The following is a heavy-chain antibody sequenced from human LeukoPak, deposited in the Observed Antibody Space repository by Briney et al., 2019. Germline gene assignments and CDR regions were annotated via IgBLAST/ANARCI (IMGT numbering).Heavy chain of an antibody. V-gene: IGHV1-8*01. CDR1: GCTFTSYD. CDR3: ARGPIAAAGRKNWFAP. CDR2: MNPNSGNT. D-gene: IGHD6-13*01. J-gene: IGHJ5*02. Sequence: GASVKVSCKASGCTFTSYDINWVRQATGQGLEWMGWMNPNSGNTGYAQKFQGRVAMTRNTSISTAYMELSSLRSEDTAVYYCARGPIAAAGRKNWFAPWGQGTLVTVSS.